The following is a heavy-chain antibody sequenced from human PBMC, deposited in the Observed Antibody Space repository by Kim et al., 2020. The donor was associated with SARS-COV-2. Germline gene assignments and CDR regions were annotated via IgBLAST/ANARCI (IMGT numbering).Heavy chain of an antibody. J-gene: IGHJ4*02. Sequence: GGSLRLSCAASGFTFDDYALHWVRQAPGKGLEWVSGISWNSGSIGYADSVKGRFTISRDNAKNSLYLQMNSLRAEDTALYYCAKDPRHTAMPPSFDYWGQGTLVTVSS. CDR3: AKDPRHTAMPPSFDY. CDR1: GFTFDDYA. V-gene: IGHV3-9*01. D-gene: IGHD5-18*01. CDR2: ISWNSGSI.